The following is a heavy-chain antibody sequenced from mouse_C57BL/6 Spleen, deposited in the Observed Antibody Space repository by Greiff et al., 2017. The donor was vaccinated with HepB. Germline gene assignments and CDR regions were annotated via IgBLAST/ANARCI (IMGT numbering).Heavy chain of an antibody. CDR2: IYPRSGNT. CDR3: ARYRTGTSDY. V-gene: IGHV1-81*01. Sequence: VKLQESGAELARPGASVKLSCKASGYTFTSYGISWVKQRTGQGLEWIGEIYPRSGNTYYNEKFKGKATLTADKSSSTAYMELRSLTSEDSAVYFCARYRTGTSDYWGQGTTLTVSS. J-gene: IGHJ2*01. CDR1: GYTFTSYG. D-gene: IGHD4-1*01.